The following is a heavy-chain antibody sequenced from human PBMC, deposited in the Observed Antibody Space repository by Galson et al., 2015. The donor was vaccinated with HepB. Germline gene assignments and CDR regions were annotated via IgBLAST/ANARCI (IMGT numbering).Heavy chain of an antibody. CDR2: IWNDGSNK. J-gene: IGHJ4*02. CDR3: ARDDHGDYGVIFDY. Sequence: SLRLSCAASGFTFSTYAMHWVRQAPGKGLEWVAVIWNDGSNKYYVDSVKGRFTTSRDNSKNTLYLQMNSLRAEDTAVYYCARDDHGDYGVIFDYWGQGTLVTVSS. D-gene: IGHD4-17*01. V-gene: IGHV3-33*01. CDR1: GFTFSTYA.